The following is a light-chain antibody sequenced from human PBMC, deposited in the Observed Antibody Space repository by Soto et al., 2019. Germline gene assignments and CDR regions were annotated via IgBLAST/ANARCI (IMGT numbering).Light chain of an antibody. CDR2: KVS. Sequence: CVLTKSASRYGSPGGWSTISRKGTSSDIGSYHLVSWYQHQSGKAPKLIIYKVSQWPSGVSDRFSASKSGNTAPLTISGLQAEDEADYYCCSYAGSNWGYVFGTGTKVTVL. J-gene: IGLJ1*01. CDR3: CSYAGSNWGYV. V-gene: IGLV2-23*02. CDR1: SSDIGSYHL.